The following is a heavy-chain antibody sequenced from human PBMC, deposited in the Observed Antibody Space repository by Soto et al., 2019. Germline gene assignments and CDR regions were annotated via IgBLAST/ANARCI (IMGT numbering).Heavy chain of an antibody. CDR3: ARGRTVRNYADDSSDYFYFFDY. Sequence: PXGTLSLTGTVSGDSISTFYCGWIRQSPGKELEWIGYVYYTGSTNYNPSLKSRVTISVDRSKNQFSLKLTSANAADTAVYYCARGRTVRNYADDSSDYFYFFDYWGQGTQVTVSS. D-gene: IGHD3-22*01. V-gene: IGHV4-59*01. CDR1: GDSISTFY. J-gene: IGHJ4*02. CDR2: VYYTGST.